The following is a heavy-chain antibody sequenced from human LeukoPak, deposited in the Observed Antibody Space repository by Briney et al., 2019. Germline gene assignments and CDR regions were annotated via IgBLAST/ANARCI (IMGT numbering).Heavy chain of an antibody. D-gene: IGHD2-21*02. CDR1: GYTFTSYA. J-gene: IGHJ2*01. CDR2: INAGNGNT. Sequence: HVASVKVSCKASGYTFTSYAMHWVRQAPGQRLEWMGWINAGNGNTKYSQKFQGRVTITRDTSASTAYMELSSLRSEDTAVYYCARDAAYCGGDCHWYFDLWGRGTLVTVSS. CDR3: ARDAAYCGGDCHWYFDL. V-gene: IGHV1-3*01.